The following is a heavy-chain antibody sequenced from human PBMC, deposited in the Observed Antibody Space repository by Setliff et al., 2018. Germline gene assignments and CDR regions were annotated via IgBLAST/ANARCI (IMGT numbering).Heavy chain of an antibody. Sequence: LRLSCAASGFTFSSYAMNWVRQAPGKGLEWVSAISDSGGSAYYADSVKGRFTISRDNSKNTLYLQMTSLRAEDTAVYYCAKSMTTEIYYMDVWGKGTTVTVSS. CDR2: ISDSGGSA. D-gene: IGHD4-17*01. V-gene: IGHV3-23*01. J-gene: IGHJ6*03. CDR3: AKSMTTEIYYMDV. CDR1: GFTFSSYA.